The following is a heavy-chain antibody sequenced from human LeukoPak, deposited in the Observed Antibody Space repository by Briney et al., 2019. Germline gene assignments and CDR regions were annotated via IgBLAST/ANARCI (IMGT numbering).Heavy chain of an antibody. J-gene: IGHJ4*02. Sequence: PSETLSLTCAVYGWSFSGYSWSWVRQPPGKGLEWIGEINHSGSTNYNPSLKSRVTISVDTSKHPSSLKLSSVTAAYTAVYYCARGPGTFGYWGQGTLVTVSS. CDR3: ARGPGTFGY. CDR2: INHSGST. CDR1: GWSFSGYS. V-gene: IGHV4-34*01. D-gene: IGHD3-16*01.